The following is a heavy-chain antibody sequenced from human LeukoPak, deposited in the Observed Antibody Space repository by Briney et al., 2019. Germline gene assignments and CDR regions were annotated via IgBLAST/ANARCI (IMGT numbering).Heavy chain of an antibody. CDR3: ARDGYSYGTNWYFDL. CDR1: GFTFSTFT. Sequence: GGSLRLSCAASGFTFSTFTMNWVRQAPGRGLEWVSCISSSSSYIYYADSVKGRFTISRDNAKNSLYLLMNSLRAEDTAVYYCARDGYSYGTNWYFDLWGRGTLVTVSS. D-gene: IGHD5-18*01. J-gene: IGHJ2*01. CDR2: ISSSSSYI. V-gene: IGHV3-21*01.